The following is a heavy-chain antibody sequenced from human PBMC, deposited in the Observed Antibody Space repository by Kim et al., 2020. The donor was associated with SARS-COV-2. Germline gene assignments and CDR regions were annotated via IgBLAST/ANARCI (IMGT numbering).Heavy chain of an antibody. CDR1: GFTFSSYA. Sequence: GGSLRLSCAASGFTFSSYAMHWVRQAPGKGLEWVAVISYDGSNKYYADSVKGRFTISRDNSKNTLYLQMNSLRAEDTAVYYCARDLTGSSGALGYWGQGTLVTVSS. CDR2: ISYDGSNK. V-gene: IGHV3-30-3*01. D-gene: IGHD3-22*01. J-gene: IGHJ4*02. CDR3: ARDLTGSSGALGY.